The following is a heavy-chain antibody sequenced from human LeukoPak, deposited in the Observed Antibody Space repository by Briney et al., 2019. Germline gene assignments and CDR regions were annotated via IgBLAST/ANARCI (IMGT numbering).Heavy chain of an antibody. D-gene: IGHD1-26*01. CDR1: GGSISSYY. Sequence: SETLSLTCTVSGGSISSYYWSWIRQPPGKGLEWIGYIYYSGSTNYNPSLKSRVTISVDTSKNQFSLKLSSVTAADTAVYYCARGGWDLDYWGQGTLVTVSS. CDR2: IYYSGST. CDR3: ARGGWDLDY. V-gene: IGHV4-59*01. J-gene: IGHJ4*02.